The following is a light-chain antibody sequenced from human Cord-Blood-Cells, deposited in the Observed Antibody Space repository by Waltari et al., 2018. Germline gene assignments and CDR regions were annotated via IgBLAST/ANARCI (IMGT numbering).Light chain of an antibody. CDR1: SSDVGRYNL. Sequence: QSALTQPAAGSGSPGQSITISCTGTSSDVGRYNLVSWYQQHPGKAPKLMIYEGSKRPSGVSNRFSGSKSGNTASLTISGLQAEDEADYYCCSYAGSSTYVFGTGTKVTVL. CDR3: CSYAGSSTYV. J-gene: IGLJ1*01. CDR2: EGS. V-gene: IGLV2-23*01.